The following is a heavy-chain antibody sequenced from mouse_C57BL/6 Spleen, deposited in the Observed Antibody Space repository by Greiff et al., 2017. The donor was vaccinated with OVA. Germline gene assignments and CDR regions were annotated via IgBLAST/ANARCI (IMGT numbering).Heavy chain of an antibody. V-gene: IGHV1-59*01. CDR2: IDPSDSYT. J-gene: IGHJ2*01. CDR1: GYTFTSYW. CDR3: ARSGYGGYFDY. Sequence: QVQLQQSGAELVRPGTSVKLSCKASGYTFTSYWMHWVKQRPGQGLEWIGVIDPSDSYTNYNQKFKGKATLTVDTSSSTAYMQLSSLTSEDSAVYYCARSGYGGYFDYWGQGTTLTVSS. D-gene: IGHD3-1*01.